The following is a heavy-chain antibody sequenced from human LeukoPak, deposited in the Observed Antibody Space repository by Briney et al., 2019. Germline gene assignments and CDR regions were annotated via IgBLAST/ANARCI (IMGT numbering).Heavy chain of an antibody. CDR1: GYTFTSYG. D-gene: IGHD3-22*01. Sequence: GASVKVSCKASGYTFTSYGISWVRQAPGQGLEWMGGIIPIFGTANYAQKFQGRVTITADESTSTAYMELSSLRSEDTAVYYCARVGYDSSGYSYWGQGTLVTVSS. V-gene: IGHV1-69*13. J-gene: IGHJ4*02. CDR2: IIPIFGTA. CDR3: ARVGYDSSGYSY.